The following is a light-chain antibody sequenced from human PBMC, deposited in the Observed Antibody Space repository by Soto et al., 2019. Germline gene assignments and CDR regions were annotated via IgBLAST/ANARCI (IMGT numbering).Light chain of an antibody. J-gene: IGLJ1*01. V-gene: IGLV2-8*01. CDR3: SSFVGTFFA. Sequence: QSALTQPRSASVSPGQSVTISCTGNSSDVSGYNYVSWYQQHPGKVPKVLISEVNKRPSGVPDRFSGSKSGNTASLTVSGLQADDEADYYSSSFVGTFFAFGTGTTVT. CDR2: EVN. CDR1: SSDVSGYNY.